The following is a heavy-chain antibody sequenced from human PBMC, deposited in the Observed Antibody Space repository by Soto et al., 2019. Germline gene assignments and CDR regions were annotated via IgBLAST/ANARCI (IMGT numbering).Heavy chain of an antibody. CDR2: IYHSGST. V-gene: IGHV4-4*02. D-gene: IGHD6-13*01. CDR1: GGSISSSNW. J-gene: IGHJ6*02. Sequence: PSETLSLTCAVSGGSISSSNWWSWVRQPPGKGLEWIGEIYHSGSTNYNPSLKSRVTIPVDTSKNQFSLKLSSVTAADTAVYYCASSNIAAAGFYYYGMDVWGRGTTVTVSS. CDR3: ASSNIAAAGFYYYGMDV.